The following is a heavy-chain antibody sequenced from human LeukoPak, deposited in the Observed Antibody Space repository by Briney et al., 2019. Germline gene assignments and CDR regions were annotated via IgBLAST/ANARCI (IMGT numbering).Heavy chain of an antibody. J-gene: IGHJ4*02. CDR2: IYSGGST. V-gene: IGHV3-66*01. CDR3: ARVRLGYSSGWYYYFDY. Sequence: GGSLRLSCAASGFTVSSNYMSWVRQAPGKELEWVSVIYSGGSTYYADSVKGRFTISRDNAKNSLYLQMNSLRAEDTAVYYCARVRLGYSSGWYYYFDYWGQGTLVTVSS. CDR1: GFTVSSNY. D-gene: IGHD6-19*01.